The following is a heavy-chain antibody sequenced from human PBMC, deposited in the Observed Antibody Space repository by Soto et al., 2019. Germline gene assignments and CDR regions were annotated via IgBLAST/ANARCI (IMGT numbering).Heavy chain of an antibody. CDR1: GFTFSDYY. Sequence: GGSLRLSCGASGFTFSDYYMSCIRQAPGKGLEWVSYISSSSSYTNYADSVKGRFTISRDNAKNSLYLQMSNLRAEDTAVYFCARDQGYCSGDTCYSNDYWGQGTLVTAS. J-gene: IGHJ4*02. V-gene: IGHV3-11*06. CDR3: ARDQGYCSGDTCYSNDY. CDR2: ISSSSSYT. D-gene: IGHD2-15*01.